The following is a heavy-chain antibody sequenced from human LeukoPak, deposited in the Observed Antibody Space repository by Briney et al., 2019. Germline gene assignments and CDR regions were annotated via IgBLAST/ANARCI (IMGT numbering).Heavy chain of an antibody. CDR3: ATYLARANAFDI. J-gene: IGHJ3*02. Sequence: GGSLRLSCAASGFTCSDYYMTWIRQAPGKGLEWVSYISSGATSTSYADSVRGRFTLSRDNAKNSLYMQMNSLRVEDTAVYYCATYLARANAFDIWGQGTMVTVAS. D-gene: IGHD2-8*01. CDR2: ISSGATST. V-gene: IGHV3-11*01. CDR1: GFTCSDYY.